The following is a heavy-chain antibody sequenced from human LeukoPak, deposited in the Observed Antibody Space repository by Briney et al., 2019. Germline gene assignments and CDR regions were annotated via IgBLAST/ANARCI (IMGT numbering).Heavy chain of an antibody. CDR2: ISSSGSGGNT. Sequence: GGSLRLSCAASGVTLSSYAMSWARRAPGKGLGWVSGISSSGSGGNTYYADSVKGRFTISRDNAKNSLYLQMNSLRAEDTAVYYCARGGAPWALDIWGQGTMVTVSS. J-gene: IGHJ3*02. D-gene: IGHD3-10*01. V-gene: IGHV3-23*01. CDR1: GVTLSSYA. CDR3: ARGGAPWALDI.